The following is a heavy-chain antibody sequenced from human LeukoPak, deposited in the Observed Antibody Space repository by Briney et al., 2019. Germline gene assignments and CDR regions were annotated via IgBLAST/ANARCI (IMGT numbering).Heavy chain of an antibody. CDR2: INHSGST. CDR3: ARNSNFAWFDP. CDR1: GGSFSGYY. Sequence: SETLSLTCAVYGGSFSGYYWSWIRQPPGKGLEWIGEINHSGSTNYNPSLKSRVTISVDTSKNQFSLKLSSVTAADTAVYYCARNSNFAWFDPWGQGTLVTVSS. J-gene: IGHJ5*02. V-gene: IGHV4-34*01. D-gene: IGHD4-11*01.